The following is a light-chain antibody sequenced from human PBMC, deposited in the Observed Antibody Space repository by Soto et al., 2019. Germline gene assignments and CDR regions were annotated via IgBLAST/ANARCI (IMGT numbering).Light chain of an antibody. V-gene: IGKV3-20*01. CDR1: QSFSIAN. CDR3: HQYGNSPQT. J-gene: IGKJ1*01. Sequence: DIVLTQSPGTLSLSPGERATLSCRASQSFSIANFAWYQHRPGQAPRLLIYGASSRATGIPDRFSGSGSGTVFTLTINILEPDDFAVYYCHQYGNSPQTFGQGTKVDIK. CDR2: GAS.